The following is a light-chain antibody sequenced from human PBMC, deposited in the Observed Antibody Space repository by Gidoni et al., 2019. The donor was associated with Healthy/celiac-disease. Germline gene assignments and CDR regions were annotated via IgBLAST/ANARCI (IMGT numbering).Light chain of an antibody. V-gene: IGKV1-5*03. CDR3: QQYNSYST. J-gene: IGKJ1*01. CDR2: KAS. CDR1: QSISSW. Sequence: DIQMTQSPSTLSASVGDRVTITCRASQSISSWLAWYQQKPVKAPKLLIYKASSLESGVPSRFSGSGSGTEFTLTISSLQPDDFATYYCQQYNSYSTCGQGTKVEIK.